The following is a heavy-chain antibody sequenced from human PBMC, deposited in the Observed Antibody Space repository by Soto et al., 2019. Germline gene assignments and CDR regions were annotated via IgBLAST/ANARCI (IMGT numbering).Heavy chain of an antibody. CDR3: AHLAYTYRSSYYGGIDV. Sequence: QITLKESGPTLVKPTQTLTLTCTFSGFSLSTSGVGVGWIRQPPGKALEWLALIYWDDDKRYSPSLKTRLTITKDTSKNQVVLTMTNMDPVDTATYYCAHLAYTYRSSYYGGIDVWGQGTTVTVSS. J-gene: IGHJ6*02. CDR1: GFSLSTSGVG. CDR2: IYWDDDK. D-gene: IGHD5-18*01. V-gene: IGHV2-5*02.